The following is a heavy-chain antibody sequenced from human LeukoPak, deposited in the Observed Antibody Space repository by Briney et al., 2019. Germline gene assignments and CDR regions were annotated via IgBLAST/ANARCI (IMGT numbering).Heavy chain of an antibody. Sequence: PGGSLRLSCAASGFTFSSYSMNWVRQAPGKGLEWGSSISSSSSYIYYADSVKGRFTISRDNAKNSLYLQMNSLRAEDTAVYYCARDWYSGSYPLDYWGQGTLVTVSS. V-gene: IGHV3-21*01. J-gene: IGHJ4*02. CDR3: ARDWYSGSYPLDY. CDR1: GFTFSSYS. D-gene: IGHD1-26*01. CDR2: ISSSSSYI.